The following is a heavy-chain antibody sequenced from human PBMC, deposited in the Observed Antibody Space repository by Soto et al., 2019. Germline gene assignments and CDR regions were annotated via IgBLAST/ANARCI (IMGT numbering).Heavy chain of an antibody. D-gene: IGHD3-10*01. CDR2: ISDYNGNT. Sequence: QVQLVQSGAEVKKPGASVKVSYKTSGYTFNNYGISWMRQAPGQGLEWMGWISDYNGNTNYPQKFQGRVTMTTDISTKTVYMVLTSLRSDDTAVYYCARDGYYGSGSYGMDFWGRGTTVSVSS. J-gene: IGHJ6*02. V-gene: IGHV1-18*01. CDR1: GYTFNNYG. CDR3: ARDGYYGSGSYGMDF.